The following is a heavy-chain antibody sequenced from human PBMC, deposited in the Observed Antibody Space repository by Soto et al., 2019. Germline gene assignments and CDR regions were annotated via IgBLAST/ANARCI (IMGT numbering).Heavy chain of an antibody. V-gene: IGHV3-30-3*01. J-gene: IGHJ6*02. CDR2: ISYDGSNK. D-gene: IGHD6-13*01. CDR1: GFTFSSYA. CDR3: ARDRSSSWDHDGMDV. Sequence: GGSLRLSCAASGFTFSSYAMHWVRQAPGKGLEWVAVISYDGSNKYYADSVKGRFTISRDNSKNTLYLQMNSLRAEDTAVYYCARDRSSSWDHDGMDVWGQGTTVTVSS.